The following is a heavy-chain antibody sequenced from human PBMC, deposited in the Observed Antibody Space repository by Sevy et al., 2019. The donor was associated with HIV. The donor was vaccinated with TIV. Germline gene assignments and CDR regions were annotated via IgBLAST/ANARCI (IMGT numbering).Heavy chain of an antibody. CDR1: GFTFSSYW. Sequence: GGSLRLSCAASGFTFSSYWMSWVRQAPGKGLEWVANIKQDGSEKYYVDSVKGRFTISRDNAKNSLYLQMNSLRAEDTAVYYCARVIAAVGGRIYYYYGMDVWGQGTTVTVSS. CDR3: ARVIAAVGGRIYYYYGMDV. CDR2: IKQDGSEK. D-gene: IGHD6-13*01. J-gene: IGHJ6*02. V-gene: IGHV3-7*01.